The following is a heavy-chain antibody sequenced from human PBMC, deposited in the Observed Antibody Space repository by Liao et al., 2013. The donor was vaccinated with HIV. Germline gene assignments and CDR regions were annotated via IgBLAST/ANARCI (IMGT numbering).Heavy chain of an antibody. Sequence: QVQLQQWGAGLLKPSETLSLTCGVYGGSFSSYFWSWIRQSPGKGLEWIGEINHGGSTNYNPSLKSRVTISVDTSKMQFSLQLRSLTAADTAVYYCARVTLDRGTIGAFDMWGQGDNGHRLF. D-gene: IGHD5-24*01. CDR2: INHGGST. V-gene: IGHV4-34*01. CDR1: GGSFSSYF. J-gene: IGHJ3*02. CDR3: ARVTLDRGTIGAFDM.